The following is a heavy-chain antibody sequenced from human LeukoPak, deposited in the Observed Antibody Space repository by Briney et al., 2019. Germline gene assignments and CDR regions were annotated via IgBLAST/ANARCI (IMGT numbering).Heavy chain of an antibody. CDR3: VTVPMVRGPILDY. D-gene: IGHD3-10*01. Sequence: GGSLRLSCAASGFTFSSYEMNWVRQAPGKGLEWVSYISSSGSTIYYADSVKGRFTISRDNAKNSLYLQMNSLRAEDTAVYYCVTVPMVRGPILDYWGQGTLVTVSS. CDR1: GFTFSSYE. J-gene: IGHJ4*02. V-gene: IGHV3-48*03. CDR2: ISSSGSTI.